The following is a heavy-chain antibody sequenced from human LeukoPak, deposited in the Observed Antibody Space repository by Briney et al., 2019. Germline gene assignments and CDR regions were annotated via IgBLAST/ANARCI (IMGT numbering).Heavy chain of an antibody. CDR3: ATTGYSYGFPFDY. J-gene: IGHJ4*02. Sequence: GESLKISCKGSGYSFTSYWIGWVRQMPGKGLEWMGIIYPGDSDTRYSPSFQGQVTIPAGKSISTAYLQWSSLKASDTAMYYCATTGYSYGFPFDYWGQGTLVTVSS. CDR2: IYPGDSDT. D-gene: IGHD5-18*01. CDR1: GYSFTSYW. V-gene: IGHV5-51*01.